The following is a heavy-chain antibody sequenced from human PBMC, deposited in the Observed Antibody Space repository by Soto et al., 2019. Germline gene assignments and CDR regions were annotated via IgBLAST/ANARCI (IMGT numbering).Heavy chain of an antibody. J-gene: IGHJ6*02. Sequence: QAGGSLRLSCAASGFSFSSYWMHWVRQTPGKGLVWVSRINSDGSSTSYADSVNGRFTISRDNAKNTLYLQMNSLRAEDTAVYYCARDFRTIQTRFYYAMDVWGQGTTVTVSS. D-gene: IGHD3-10*01. CDR3: ARDFRTIQTRFYYAMDV. CDR2: INSDGSST. CDR1: GFSFSSYW. V-gene: IGHV3-74*01.